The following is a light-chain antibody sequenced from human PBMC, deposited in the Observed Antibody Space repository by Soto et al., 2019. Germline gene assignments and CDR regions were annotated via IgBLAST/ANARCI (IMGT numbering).Light chain of an antibody. CDR1: QSVTRN. J-gene: IGKJ4*01. CDR3: QQYHHWPVT. CDR2: AAS. Sequence: EIVMTQSPATLSVSPGERVTLSCRASQSVTRNLAWYQHTPGQSPRLLISAASSGATGLPSRFSGSGSGTDLTLTIRSLQSEDAAVYYCQQYHHWPVTFGGGTKGESK. V-gene: IGKV3-15*01.